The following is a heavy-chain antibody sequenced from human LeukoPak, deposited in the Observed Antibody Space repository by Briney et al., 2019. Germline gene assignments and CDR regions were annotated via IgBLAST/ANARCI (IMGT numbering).Heavy chain of an antibody. CDR2: IVVGSGNT. CDR3: AAAGADYGDYVFDC. Sequence: AVKVPCKASGLTFTNSARQWVRQARGQRLELIGWIVVGSGNTNYAQKFQERVTITRDMSTSTAYIELSSLRSEDTAVYYCAAAGADYGDYVFDCWGRGSLVTVSS. V-gene: IGHV1-58*02. J-gene: IGHJ4*02. CDR1: GLTFTNSA. D-gene: IGHD4-17*01.